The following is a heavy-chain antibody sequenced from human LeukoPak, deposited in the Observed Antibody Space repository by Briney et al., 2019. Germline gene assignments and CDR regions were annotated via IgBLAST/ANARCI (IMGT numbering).Heavy chain of an antibody. V-gene: IGHV3-74*01. J-gene: IGHJ4*02. CDR3: TTESGYDFWSGYSIDRY. CDR2: INSDGSST. CDR1: GFTFSSYW. D-gene: IGHD3-3*01. Sequence: GGSLRLSCAASGFTFSSYWMHWVRQAPGKGLVWVSRINSDGSSTSYAAPVKGRFTISRDDSKNTLYLQMNSLTTEDTAVYYCTTESGYDFWSGYSIDRYWGQGTLVTVSS.